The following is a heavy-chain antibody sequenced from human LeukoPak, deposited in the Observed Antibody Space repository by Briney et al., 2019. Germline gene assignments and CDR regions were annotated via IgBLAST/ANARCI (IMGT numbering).Heavy chain of an antibody. CDR3: ARVPFDYYDSSGPFDY. V-gene: IGHV3-74*01. D-gene: IGHD3-22*01. Sequence: GGSLRLSCAASGFTFSSYWMHWVRQAPGKGLVWVSRINSDGSSTSYADSVKGRFTISRDSAKNTLYLQMNSLRAEDTAVYYCARVPFDYYDSSGPFDYWGQGTLVTVSS. CDR2: INSDGSST. CDR1: GFTFSSYW. J-gene: IGHJ4*02.